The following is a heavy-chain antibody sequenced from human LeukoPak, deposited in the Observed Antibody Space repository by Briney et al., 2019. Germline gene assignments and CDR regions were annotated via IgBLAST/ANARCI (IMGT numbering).Heavy chain of an antibody. V-gene: IGHV3-66*01. D-gene: IGHD1-26*01. CDR2: IYSAGST. Sequence: GGSLRLSCAASGFTVSSNYMSWVRQAPGKGLEWVSVIYSAGSTYYADSVKGRFSISRDISKNTVYLQMSNLRVEDTAVYYCATDPGLLYFDYWGQGSLVTVSS. J-gene: IGHJ4*02. CDR3: ATDPGLLYFDY. CDR1: GFTVSSNY.